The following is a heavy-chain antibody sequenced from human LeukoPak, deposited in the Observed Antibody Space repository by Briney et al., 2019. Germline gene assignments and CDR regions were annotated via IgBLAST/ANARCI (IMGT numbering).Heavy chain of an antibody. CDR1: GFTSSDYY. D-gene: IGHD4-17*01. V-gene: IGHV3-11*04. CDR3: ARGNNDYGDNGKIRFGYMDV. CDR2: ISSRGSTI. J-gene: IGHJ6*03. Sequence: PGASLRLSCVACGFTSSDYYMTWIRQAPGKGLEWVSYISSRGSTILYADSVKGRFTISRDNAKNSLYLQMNSLRAEDTAVYYCARGNNDYGDNGKIRFGYMDVWGKGTTVTVSS.